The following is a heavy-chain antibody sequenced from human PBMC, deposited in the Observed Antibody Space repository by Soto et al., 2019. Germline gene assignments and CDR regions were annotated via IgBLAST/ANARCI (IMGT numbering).Heavy chain of an antibody. D-gene: IGHD3-10*01. CDR2: ISSSSSYT. CDR1: GFTFSDYY. V-gene: IGHV3-11*06. CDR3: ARDVLITMVRGVIKGDYYGMDV. Sequence: GGSLRLSCAASGFTFSDYYMSWIRQAPGKGLEWVSYISSSSSYTNYADSVKGRFTISRDNAKNSLYLQMNSLRAEDTAVYYCARDVLITMVRGVIKGDYYGMDVWGQGTTVTVSS. J-gene: IGHJ6*02.